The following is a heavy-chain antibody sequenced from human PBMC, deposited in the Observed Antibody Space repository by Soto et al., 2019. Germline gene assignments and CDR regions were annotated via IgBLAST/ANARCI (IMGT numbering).Heavy chain of an antibody. V-gene: IGHV4-34*01. CDR1: GGSFSGYY. CDR2: INHSGST. D-gene: IGHD6-19*01. Sequence: SETLSLTCAVYGGSFSGYYWSWIRQPPGKGLEWIGEINHSGSTNYNPSLKSRVTISVDTSKNQFSLKLSSVTAADTAVYYCYSSGWCVDYWGQGTLVTVSS. J-gene: IGHJ4*02. CDR3: YSSGWCVDY.